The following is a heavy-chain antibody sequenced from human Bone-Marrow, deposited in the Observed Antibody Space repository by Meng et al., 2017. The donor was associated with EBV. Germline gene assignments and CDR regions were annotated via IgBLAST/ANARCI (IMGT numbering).Heavy chain of an antibody. D-gene: IGHD6-13*01. CDR2: IYHSGST. CDR1: CGSISSSNW. J-gene: IGHJ4*02. CDR3: ASLAAAGPPFDY. V-gene: IGHV4-4*02. Sequence: ARLQEWGPGLVKPSGTSSISCAVSCGSISSSNWWSWVRQPPGKGLEWIGEIYHSGSTNYNPSLKSRFTISVDKSKNQFSLKLSSVTAADTAVDYCASLAAAGPPFDYWCQGTLVTVSS.